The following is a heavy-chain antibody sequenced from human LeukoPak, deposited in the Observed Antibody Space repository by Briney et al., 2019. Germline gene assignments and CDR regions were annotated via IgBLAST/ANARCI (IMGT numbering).Heavy chain of an antibody. V-gene: IGHV3-30*02. CDR3: AKAIGGGATSFDF. J-gene: IGHJ4*02. CDR1: GFSFSSYG. Sequence: GGSLRLSCAASGFSFSSYGMHWVRQAPGKGLEWVTFIWYDGSNKYYADSVKGRFTISRDNSKNTLYLQMNSLRGDDTAVYSCAKAIGGGATSFDFWGQGTLVTVSS. D-gene: IGHD1-26*01. CDR2: IWYDGSNK.